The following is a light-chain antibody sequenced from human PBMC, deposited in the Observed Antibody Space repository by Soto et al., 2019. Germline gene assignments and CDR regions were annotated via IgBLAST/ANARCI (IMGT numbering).Light chain of an antibody. CDR1: QSISSW. J-gene: IGKJ2*01. Sequence: DFPMTQSPSTLSASVGDRVTITCRASQSISSWLAWYQQKPGKAPKLLIYDVSSLESGVPSRFSGSGSGTAFTLTISSLQPDDFATYYCQQYNSYSHTFGQGTKLEIK. V-gene: IGKV1-5*01. CDR3: QQYNSYSHT. CDR2: DVS.